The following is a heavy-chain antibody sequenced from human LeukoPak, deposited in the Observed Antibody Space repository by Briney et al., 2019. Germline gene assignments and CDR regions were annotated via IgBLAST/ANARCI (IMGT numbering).Heavy chain of an antibody. V-gene: IGHV3-20*04. Sequence: PGGSLRLSCAASGFTFDDYGMSWVRQAPGKGLEWVSGINWNGGSTGYADSVKGRFTISRDNAKNSLYLQMNSLRAEDTALYYCARDGNPHGAYYFDYWGQGTLVTVSS. J-gene: IGHJ4*02. CDR3: ARDGNPHGAYYFDY. CDR1: GFTFDDYG. D-gene: IGHD1-14*01. CDR2: INWNGGST.